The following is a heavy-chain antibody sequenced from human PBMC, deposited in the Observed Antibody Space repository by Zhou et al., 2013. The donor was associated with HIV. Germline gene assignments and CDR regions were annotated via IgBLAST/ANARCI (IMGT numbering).Heavy chain of an antibody. CDR3: ARTGNGNIAAAAKTLDY. CDR2: INPNSGGT. V-gene: IGHV1-2*02. D-gene: IGHD6-13*01. CDR1: GYTFTGYY. Sequence: QVQLVQSGAEVKKPGASVKVSCKASGYTFTGYYMHWVRQAPGQGLEWMGWINPNSGGTNYAQKFQGRVTMTRDTSISTAYMELSRLRSDDTAVYYCARTGNGNIAAAAKTLDYWGQGTLVTVSS. J-gene: IGHJ4*02.